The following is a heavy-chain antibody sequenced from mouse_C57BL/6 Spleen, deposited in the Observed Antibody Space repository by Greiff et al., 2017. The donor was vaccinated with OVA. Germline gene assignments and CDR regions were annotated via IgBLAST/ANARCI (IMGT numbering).Heavy chain of an antibody. Sequence: QVQLKQPGAELVKPGASVKLSCKASGYTFTSYWMHWVKQRPGQGLEWIGMIHPNSGSTNYNEKFKSKATLTVDKSSSTAYMQLSSLTSEDSAVYYCARRGELGYFDYWGQGTTLTVSS. CDR3: ARRGELGYFDY. D-gene: IGHD4-1*01. J-gene: IGHJ2*01. CDR1: GYTFTSYW. V-gene: IGHV1-64*01. CDR2: IHPNSGST.